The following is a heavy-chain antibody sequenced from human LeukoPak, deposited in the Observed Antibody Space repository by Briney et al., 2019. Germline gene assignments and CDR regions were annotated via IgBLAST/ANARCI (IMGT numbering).Heavy chain of an antibody. J-gene: IGHJ4*02. CDR2: IYYSGRT. Sequence: PSQTLSLTCTVSGGSISSGDYYWSWIRQPPGKGLEWIGYIYYSGRTYYNPSLKSRVTISVDTSKNQFSLKLSSVTAADTAVYYCARDHRFGLRIDYWGQGTLVTVSS. CDR3: ARDHRFGLRIDY. D-gene: IGHD3-10*01. CDR1: GGSISSGDYY. V-gene: IGHV4-30-4*01.